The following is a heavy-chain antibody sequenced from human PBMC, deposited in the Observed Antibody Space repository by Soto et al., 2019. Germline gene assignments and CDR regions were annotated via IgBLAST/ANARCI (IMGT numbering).Heavy chain of an antibody. D-gene: IGHD3-3*01. CDR3: ANEYYNFWSGYYRGHYFDY. J-gene: IGHJ4*02. V-gene: IGHV4-34*01. CDR1: GGSFSGYY. Sequence: PSETLSLTCAVYGGSFSGYYWSWIRQPPGKGLEWIGEINHSGSTNYNPSLKSRVTISVDTSKNQFSLKLSSVTAADTAFYYCANEYYNFWSGYYRGHYFDYWGQGTPVTVSS. CDR2: INHSGST.